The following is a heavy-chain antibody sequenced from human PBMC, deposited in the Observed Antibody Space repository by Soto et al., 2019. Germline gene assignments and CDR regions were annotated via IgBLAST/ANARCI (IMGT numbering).Heavy chain of an antibody. J-gene: IGHJ6*02. D-gene: IGHD5-18*01. CDR1: GFTFSSYA. CDR3: AKEMTAPSDHYYGMDV. Sequence: QVQLVESGGGVVQPGRSLRLSCAASGFTFSSYAMHWVRQAPGKGLEWVAVISYDGSNKFYADSVKERFTVSRDNSKNTLYLQMKSLRAEDTAVYYCAKEMTAPSDHYYGMDVWGQGTTVTVSS. CDR2: ISYDGSNK. V-gene: IGHV3-30-3*01.